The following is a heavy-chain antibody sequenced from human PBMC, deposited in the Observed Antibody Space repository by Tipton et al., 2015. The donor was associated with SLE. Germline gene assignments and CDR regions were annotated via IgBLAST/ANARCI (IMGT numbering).Heavy chain of an antibody. CDR1: GRSISSGGYY. J-gene: IGHJ5*02. D-gene: IGHD2-2*01. CDR3: ATSGWGYCSSTTCLGS. CDR2: IFDTGST. V-gene: IGHV4-31*03. Sequence: TLSLTCTVSGRSISSGGYYWSWIRQHPGKGLEWIGYIFDTGSTYYNPSLKSRVSISVDTSKNEFSLKLSSVTAADTAVYYCATSGWGYCSSTTCLGSWGQGTLVTVSS.